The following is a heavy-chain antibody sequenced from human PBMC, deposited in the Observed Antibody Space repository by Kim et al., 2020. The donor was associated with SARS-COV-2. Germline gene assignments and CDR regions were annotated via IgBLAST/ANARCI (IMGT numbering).Heavy chain of an antibody. J-gene: IGHJ5*02. V-gene: IGHV1-69*13. Sequence: SVKVSCKASGGTFSSYAISWVRQAPGQGLEWMGGIIPIFGTANYAQKFQGRVTITADESTSTAYMELSSLRSEDTAVYYCARDTAARAAGFDPWGQGTLVTVSS. CDR1: GGTFSSYA. CDR3: ARDTAARAAGFDP. D-gene: IGHD6-6*01. CDR2: IIPIFGTA.